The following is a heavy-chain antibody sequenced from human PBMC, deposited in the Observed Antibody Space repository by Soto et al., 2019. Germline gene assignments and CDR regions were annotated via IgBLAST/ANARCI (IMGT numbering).Heavy chain of an antibody. D-gene: IGHD2-21*01. J-gene: IGHJ4*03. V-gene: IGHV1-69*01. CDR2: IIPLFGTP. CDR3: ARLSPSIWGDGNCYRLDSYFDS. CDR1: GVTFSTSG. Sequence: QVQLVQSGAEVKKPGSSLKVSCKTSGVTFSTSGISWVRQGPGQGLEWMGGIIPLFGTPKYARKFQGRDSTTADDSATTTYLVLSGISYDVTAIYCCARLSPSIWGDGNCYRLDSYFDSWGQGSQVGVSS.